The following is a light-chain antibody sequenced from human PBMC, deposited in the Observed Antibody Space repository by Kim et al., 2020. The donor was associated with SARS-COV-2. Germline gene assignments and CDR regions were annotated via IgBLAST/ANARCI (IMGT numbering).Light chain of an antibody. J-gene: IGKJ2*04. V-gene: IGKV3-15*01. CDR3: QQYRNWPWS. CDR1: ESVSGN. Sequence: EMMMTQSPAALSVSPGERATLSCRASESVSGNLAWYQQKPGQAPSLLIYGVKSRASGVPDRFSGSGSGTEFTLTISSLQSEDFGVYYCQQYRNWPWSFGQGTKLEI. CDR2: GVK.